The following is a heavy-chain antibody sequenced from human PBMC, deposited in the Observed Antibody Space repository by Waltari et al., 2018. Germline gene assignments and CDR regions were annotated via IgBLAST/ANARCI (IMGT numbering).Heavy chain of an antibody. V-gene: IGHV3-53*01. CDR2: IYSGGST. J-gene: IGHJ3*02. CDR1: EFPGLSYY. Sequence: EVHLVESGGGLLQSGGSLRLSCAASEFPGLSYYLSLFRQAPGKGLEWVSVIYSGGSTYYADSVKGRFTISRDNSKNTLYLQMNSLRAEDTAVYDCAREVNVARYAFDIWGQGTMVTVSS. CDR3: AREVNVARYAFDI. D-gene: IGHD1-1*01.